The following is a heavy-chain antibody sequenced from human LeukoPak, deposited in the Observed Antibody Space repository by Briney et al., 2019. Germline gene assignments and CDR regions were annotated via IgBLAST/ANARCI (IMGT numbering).Heavy chain of an antibody. V-gene: IGHV3-30-3*01. CDR3: TRGPGSTWYSDY. Sequence: GGSLRLSCAASGFTFSSYAMHWVRQAPGKGLEWVAVISYDGSNKYYADSVKGRFTISRDNSKNTLYLQMNSLRPEDTAVYYCTRGPGSTWYSDYWGQGTLVTVSS. J-gene: IGHJ4*02. CDR2: ISYDGSNK. CDR1: GFTFSSYA. D-gene: IGHD6-13*01.